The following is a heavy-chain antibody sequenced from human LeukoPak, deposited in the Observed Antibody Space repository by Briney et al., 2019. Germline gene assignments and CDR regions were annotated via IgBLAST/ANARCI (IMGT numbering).Heavy chain of an antibody. CDR2: IYYSGTT. CDR3: ARQVSDYYYHYMDV. Sequence: SETLSLTCTVSGGSIISSTYYWGWVRQSPGKGLEWIGNIYYSGTTYYNPSLKSRVTISEDTSRNRFSLMLSSVTAADTSIYYCARQVSDYYYHYMDVWGEGTTVIVSS. J-gene: IGHJ6*03. V-gene: IGHV4-39*01. CDR1: GGSIISSTYY.